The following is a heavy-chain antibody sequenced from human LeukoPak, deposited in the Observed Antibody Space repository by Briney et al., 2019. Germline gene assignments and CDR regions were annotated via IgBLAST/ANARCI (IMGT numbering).Heavy chain of an antibody. CDR2: INHSGST. CDR1: GGSFSGYY. CDR3: ARAMIGPIFY. J-gene: IGHJ4*02. V-gene: IGHV4-34*01. D-gene: IGHD3-22*01. Sequence: SETLSLTCAVYGGSFSGYYWSWIRQPPGKGLEWIGEINHSGSTNYNPSLKSRVTISVDTSKNQFSLKLSSVTAADTAVYYCARAMIGPIFYWGQGTLITVSS.